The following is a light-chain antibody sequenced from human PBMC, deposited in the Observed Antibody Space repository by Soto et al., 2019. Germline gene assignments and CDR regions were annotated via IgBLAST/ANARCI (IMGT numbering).Light chain of an antibody. J-gene: IGKJ1*01. Sequence: DIQMTQSLSSLSSFVGDRLTITCRASQSISTYLNWYQQRLGKAPNLLIYAASSLQSGVPSRFSGSGSGTDFTLTISGLRPEDSATYFCQYRGTFGQGTKVDI. CDR3: QYRGT. V-gene: IGKV1-39*01. CDR1: QSISTY. CDR2: AAS.